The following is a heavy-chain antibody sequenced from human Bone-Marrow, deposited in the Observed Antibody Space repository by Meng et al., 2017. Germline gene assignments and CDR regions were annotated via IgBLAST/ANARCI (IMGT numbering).Heavy chain of an antibody. CDR1: GGTFSSYA. V-gene: IGHV1-69*13. J-gene: IGHJ4*02. CDR3: ARGYSVGATSVYYFDY. Sequence: SVKVSCKASGGTFSSYAISWVRQAPGQGLEGMGGIIPIFGTANYAQKFQGRVTITADESTSTAYMELSSLRSEDTAVYYCARGYSVGATSVYYFDYWGQGTLVTVSS. CDR2: IIPIFGTA. D-gene: IGHD1-26*01.